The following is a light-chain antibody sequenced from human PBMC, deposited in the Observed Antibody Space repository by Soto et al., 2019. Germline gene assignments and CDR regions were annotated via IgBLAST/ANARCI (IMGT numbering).Light chain of an antibody. V-gene: IGLV2-14*01. CDR1: SSDVGGYNY. CDR2: DVS. J-gene: IGLJ2*01. Sequence: QSALTQPASVSGSPGQSITISCTGTSSDVGGYNYVSWYQQHPGKAPKLMIYDVSNRPSGVSNRFSGSKSGNTASLTISGLPAEDEADYYCSSYTSSSTYVVFGGGTKVTVL. CDR3: SSYTSSSTYVV.